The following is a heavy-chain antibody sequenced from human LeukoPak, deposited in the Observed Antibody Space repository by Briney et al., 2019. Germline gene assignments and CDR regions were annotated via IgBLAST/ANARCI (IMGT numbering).Heavy chain of an antibody. Sequence: SETLSLTCAVYGGSFSGYYWSWIRQPPGKGLEWIGEINHSGSTNYNPSLKSRVTISVDTSKDQFSLKLTSVTAADTAVYYCARHKGAWSNFYFDYWGQGTLVTVSS. J-gene: IGHJ4*02. CDR1: GGSFSGYY. CDR2: INHSGST. CDR3: ARHKGAWSNFYFDY. V-gene: IGHV4-34*01. D-gene: IGHD6-19*01.